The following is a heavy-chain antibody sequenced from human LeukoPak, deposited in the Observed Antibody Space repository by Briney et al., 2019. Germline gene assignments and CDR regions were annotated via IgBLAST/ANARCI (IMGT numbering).Heavy chain of an antibody. J-gene: IGHJ4*02. CDR2: INYSGST. D-gene: IGHD3-10*01. V-gene: IGHV4-34*01. CDR1: GGSFSGYY. CDR3: ARRGFNFLKEFDY. Sequence: SETLSLTCAVYGGSFSGYYWSWIRQPPGKGLEWIGEINYSGSTNYNPSLESRVTISVDTSKNQFSLKLSSVTAADTAVYYCARRGFNFLKEFDYWGQGTLVTVSS.